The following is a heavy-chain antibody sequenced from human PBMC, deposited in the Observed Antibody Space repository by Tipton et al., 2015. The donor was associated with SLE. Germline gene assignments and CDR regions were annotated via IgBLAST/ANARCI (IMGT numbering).Heavy chain of an antibody. CDR3: ARGRGGEFLDY. CDR2: ITGSGDRT. J-gene: IGHJ4*02. V-gene: IGHV3-23*01. CDR1: GFTFSNYA. Sequence: SLRLSCVASGFTFSNYAMSGVRQAPGKGLEWISAITGSGDRTYYKDSVKGRFTISRDNSKDSLYLKLNALRAEDTAVYYCARGRGGEFLDYWGQGTLVTVSS. D-gene: IGHD3-16*01.